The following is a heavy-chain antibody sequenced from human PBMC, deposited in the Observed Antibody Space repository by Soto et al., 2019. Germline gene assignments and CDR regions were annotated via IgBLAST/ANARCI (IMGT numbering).Heavy chain of an antibody. V-gene: IGHV4-34*01. CDR1: GGSFSGYY. Sequence: PSETLSLTCAVYGGSFSGYYWSWIRQPPGKGLEWIGEINHSGSTNYNPSLKSRVTISVDTSKNQFSLKLSSVTAADTAVYYCARGNRGYDYYFDYWGQGTLVTVSS. J-gene: IGHJ4*02. CDR2: INHSGST. D-gene: IGHD5-12*01. CDR3: ARGNRGYDYYFDY.